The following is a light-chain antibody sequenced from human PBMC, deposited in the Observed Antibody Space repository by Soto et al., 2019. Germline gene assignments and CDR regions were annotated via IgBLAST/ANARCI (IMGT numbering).Light chain of an antibody. CDR1: SSDIGGYNY. Sequence: QSALTQPASVSGSPGQSITISCTGSSSDIGGYNYVSWYQQHPGKAPQLMIYDVSYRPSGISDRFSGSKSGNTASLTISGLQPEDEADYYCSSYGASRTLFGGGTKLTV. CDR2: DVS. V-gene: IGLV2-14*03. J-gene: IGLJ3*02. CDR3: SSYGASRTL.